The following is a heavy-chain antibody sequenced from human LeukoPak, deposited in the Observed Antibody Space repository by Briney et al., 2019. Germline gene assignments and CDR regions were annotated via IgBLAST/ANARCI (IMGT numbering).Heavy chain of an antibody. J-gene: IGHJ6*02. CDR1: GYTFTSYG. D-gene: IGHD2/OR15-2a*01. Sequence: ASVKVSCKASGYTFTSYGISWVRQAPGQGLEWMGWISAYNGNTNYAQKLQGRVTMTTDTSTSTAYMEPRSLRSDDTAVYYCARDNKGPPPYYYGMDVWGQGTTVTVSS. CDR3: ARDNKGPPPYYYGMDV. CDR2: ISAYNGNT. V-gene: IGHV1-18*01.